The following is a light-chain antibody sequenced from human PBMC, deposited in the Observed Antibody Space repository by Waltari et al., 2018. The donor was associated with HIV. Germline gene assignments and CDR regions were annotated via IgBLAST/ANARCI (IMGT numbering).Light chain of an antibody. Sequence: DIKMTQSPSSLSAYMGNRITINCRASQAIKTYLKWYAQRPGEAPKLLIFDATRLHTGVTNRFSGTGSGTNFTLTISSLQPEDSGTYYCQQSFSTPWTFGQGTKV. CDR2: DAT. J-gene: IGKJ1*01. CDR3: QQSFSTPWT. CDR1: QAIKTY. V-gene: IGKV1-39*01.